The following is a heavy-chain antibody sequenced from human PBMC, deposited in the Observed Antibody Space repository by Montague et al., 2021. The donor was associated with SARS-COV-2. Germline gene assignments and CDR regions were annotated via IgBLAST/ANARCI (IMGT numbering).Heavy chain of an antibody. CDR3: ARLPYDNSYGMDV. Sequence: SETLSLTCTVSGGSISTYYWNWTRQFPGKGLEWIGYIDYSGSTNYNPSLQSRVIISVDRSKIQFSLKLNSVTAADTAIYYCARLPYDNSYGMDVWGQGTTVTVPS. V-gene: IGHV4-59*01. CDR1: GGSISTYY. J-gene: IGHJ6*02. D-gene: IGHD3-9*01. CDR2: IDYSGST.